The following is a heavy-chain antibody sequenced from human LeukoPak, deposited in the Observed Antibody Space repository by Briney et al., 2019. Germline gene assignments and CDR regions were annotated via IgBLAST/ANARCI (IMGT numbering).Heavy chain of an antibody. V-gene: IGHV4-34*01. Sequence: PSETLPLTCAVYGGSFSGYYWSWIRQPPGKGLEWIGEINHSGSTNYNPSLKSRVTISVDTSKNQFSLKLSSVTAADTAVYYCAKDREGYYDFWSGYLGAFDIWGQGTMVTVSS. D-gene: IGHD3-3*01. CDR1: GGSFSGYY. CDR3: AKDREGYYDFWSGYLGAFDI. J-gene: IGHJ3*02. CDR2: INHSGST.